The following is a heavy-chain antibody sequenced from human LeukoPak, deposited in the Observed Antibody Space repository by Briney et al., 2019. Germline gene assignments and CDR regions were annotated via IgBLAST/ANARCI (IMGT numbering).Heavy chain of an antibody. CDR1: TSR. V-gene: IGHV1-18*01. CDR2: IGAYGGDT. Sequence: ASVKVSCKATSRISWVRQAPGQGLEWMGWIGAYGGDTYYAQKFQGRITVTTDTSTSTVHMELRNLRSDDTAVYYCARDLWNFYDDSGYNRDFDSWGQGTLVTVSS. CDR3: ARDLWNFYDDSGYNRDFDS. J-gene: IGHJ5*01. D-gene: IGHD3-22*01.